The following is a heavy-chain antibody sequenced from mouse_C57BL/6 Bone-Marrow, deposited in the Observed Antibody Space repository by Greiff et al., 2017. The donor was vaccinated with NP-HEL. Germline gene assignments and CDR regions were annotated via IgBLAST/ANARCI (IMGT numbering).Heavy chain of an antibody. J-gene: IGHJ2*01. V-gene: IGHV1-69*01. CDR1: GYTFTSYW. CDR2: IDPSDSYT. D-gene: IGHD1-1*01. CDR3: ARRGTVVATDFDY. Sequence: VQLQQPGAELVMPGASVKLSCKASGYTFTSYWMHWVKQRPGQGLEWIGEIDPSDSYTNYNQQFKGKSTLTVDKSSSTAYMQLSSLTSEDSAVYYCARRGTVVATDFDYWGQGTTLTVSS.